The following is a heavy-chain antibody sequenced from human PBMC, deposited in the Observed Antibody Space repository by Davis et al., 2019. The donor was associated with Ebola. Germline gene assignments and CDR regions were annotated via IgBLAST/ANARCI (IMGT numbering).Heavy chain of an antibody. J-gene: IGHJ4*02. CDR3: ARAQFPTTSDH. CDR2: INPHNGNT. Sequence: AASVKVSCKASGYIFTNYGITWVRQAPGQGLEWMGWINPHNGNTNYAQNVQGRVTMTTDTSTSTAYMEVGSLRYDDTAVYYCARAQFPTTSDHWGQGTLVTVSS. D-gene: IGHD1-1*01. V-gene: IGHV1-18*04. CDR1: GYIFTNYG.